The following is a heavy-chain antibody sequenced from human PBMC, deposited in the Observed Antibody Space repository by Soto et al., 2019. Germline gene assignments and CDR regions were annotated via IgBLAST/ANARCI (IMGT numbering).Heavy chain of an antibody. CDR1: GCTFTSYY. D-gene: IGHD3-3*01. J-gene: IGHJ6*02. V-gene: IGHV1-46*01. Sequence: GASVKVSCKASGCTFTSYYMHWVRQAPGQGLEWMGIINPSGGSTSYAQKFQGRVTMTRDTSTSTVYMELSSLRSEDTAVYYCATCAPVLRFLEWLPKPDYYYYGMDVWGQGTTVTVSS. CDR3: ATCAPVLRFLEWLPKPDYYYYGMDV. CDR2: INPSGGST.